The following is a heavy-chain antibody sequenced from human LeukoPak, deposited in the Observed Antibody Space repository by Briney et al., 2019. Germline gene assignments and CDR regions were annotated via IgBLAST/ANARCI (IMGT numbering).Heavy chain of an antibody. V-gene: IGHV1-18*01. Sequence: ASVRVSCKASGYTFSTYGINWVRQAPGQGLEWMGWISAYNGNTNYAQKLQGRVTMTTDTSTSTAYMELRSLRSDDTAVYYCARDDALVATGSFDYWCQGTLVTVSS. CDR2: ISAYNGNT. CDR3: ARDDALVATGSFDY. D-gene: IGHD5-12*01. J-gene: IGHJ4*02. CDR1: GYTFSTYG.